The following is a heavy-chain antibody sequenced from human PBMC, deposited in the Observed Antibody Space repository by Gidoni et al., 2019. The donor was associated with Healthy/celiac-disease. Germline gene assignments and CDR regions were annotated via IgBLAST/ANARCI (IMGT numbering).Heavy chain of an antibody. CDR1: GYTFTSYY. CDR3: ARVPNIVVVVAATPSIRPYYGMDV. CDR2: INPSGGST. J-gene: IGHJ6*02. Sequence: QVQLVQSGAEVKKPGASVKVSCKAYGYTFTSYYMHWVRQAPGQGIEWMGKINPSGGSTSYAQKFKGRVTMTRDTSTSTVYMELSSLRSEDTAVYYCARVPNIVVVVAATPSIRPYYGMDVWGQGTTVTVSS. V-gene: IGHV1-46*01. D-gene: IGHD2-15*01.